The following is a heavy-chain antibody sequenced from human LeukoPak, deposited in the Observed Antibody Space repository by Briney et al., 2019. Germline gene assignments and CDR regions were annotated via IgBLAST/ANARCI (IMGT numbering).Heavy chain of an antibody. V-gene: IGHV3-21*01. Sequence: GGSLRLSCAASGFTFSSYAMSWVRQAPGKGLEWVSTISNSGGATYYADSVKGRFTISRDNAKNSLYLQMNSLRAEDTAVYYCARDRRDGYNVLAFDIWGQGTMVTVSS. D-gene: IGHD5-24*01. CDR1: GFTFSSYA. J-gene: IGHJ3*02. CDR3: ARDRRDGYNVLAFDI. CDR2: ISNSGGAT.